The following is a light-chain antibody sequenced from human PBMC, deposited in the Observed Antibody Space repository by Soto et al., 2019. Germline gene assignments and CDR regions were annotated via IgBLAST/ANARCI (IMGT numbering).Light chain of an antibody. J-gene: IGKJ1*01. CDR1: QSVTSTY. CDR3: QQSGSSPWT. Sequence: DIVLTQSPGTLSLSPGERATLSCRASQSVTSTYLAWYQQKPGQAPRLLIYGASSRATGIPDRFSGSGSGTDLPLTISRLEPEDFAVYYCQQSGSSPWTFGQGTKVEIK. V-gene: IGKV3-20*01. CDR2: GAS.